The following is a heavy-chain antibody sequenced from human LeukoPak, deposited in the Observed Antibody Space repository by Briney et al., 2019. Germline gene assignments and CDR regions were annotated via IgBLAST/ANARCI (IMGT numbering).Heavy chain of an antibody. CDR1: GYTFTGYY. Sequence: ASVKVSCKASGYTFTGYYMHWVRQAPGQGLEWMGWINPNSGGTNYAQKFQGRVTMTRDTSISTAYMELSRLRSDDTDVYYCARDLGDSGYDSRDYWGQGTLVTVSS. J-gene: IGHJ4*02. D-gene: IGHD5-12*01. V-gene: IGHV1-2*02. CDR2: INPNSGGT. CDR3: ARDLGDSGYDSRDY.